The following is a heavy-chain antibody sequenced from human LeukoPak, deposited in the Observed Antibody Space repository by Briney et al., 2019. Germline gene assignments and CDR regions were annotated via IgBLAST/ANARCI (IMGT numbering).Heavy chain of an antibody. D-gene: IGHD6-19*01. CDR2: ISSSSSYI. Sequence: GGSLRLSCAASGFTFSSYWMNWVRQAPGKGLEWVSSISSSSSYIYCADSVKGRFTISRDNAKNSLYLQMNSLRAEDTAVYYCARDSSGCSYWGQGTLVTVSS. J-gene: IGHJ4*02. CDR3: ARDSSGCSY. V-gene: IGHV3-21*01. CDR1: GFTFSSYW.